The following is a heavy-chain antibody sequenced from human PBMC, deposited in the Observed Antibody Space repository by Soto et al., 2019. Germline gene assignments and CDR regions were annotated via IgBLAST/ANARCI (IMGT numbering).Heavy chain of an antibody. CDR1: GYTFTSYD. CDR3: ARGGVEYYYGSAMFDP. CDR2: MNPTSGNK. V-gene: IGHV1-8*01. Sequence: HVQLVQSGAEVKKPGASVNVSCKASGYTFTSYDINWVRQATGQGLEWMGWMNPTSGNKGYAQKFHGRVTMTRNTSISTAYMELSSLISEDTAVYYCARGGVEYYYGSAMFDPWGQGTLVTVSS. D-gene: IGHD3-10*01. J-gene: IGHJ5*02.